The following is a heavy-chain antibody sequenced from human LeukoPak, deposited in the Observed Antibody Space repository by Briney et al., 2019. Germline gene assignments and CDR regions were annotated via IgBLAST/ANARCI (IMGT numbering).Heavy chain of an antibody. V-gene: IGHV4-59*01. D-gene: IGHD3-3*01. Sequence: PSETLSLTCTVSGGSISSYSWSWIRQPPGKGLEWIGYIYYSGSTNYNPSLKSRVTISVDTSKNQFSLKLSSVTAADTAVYYCAREKVGRITIFGVVTRDAFDIWGQGTMVTVSS. CDR2: IYYSGST. J-gene: IGHJ3*02. CDR3: AREKVGRITIFGVVTRDAFDI. CDR1: GGSISSYS.